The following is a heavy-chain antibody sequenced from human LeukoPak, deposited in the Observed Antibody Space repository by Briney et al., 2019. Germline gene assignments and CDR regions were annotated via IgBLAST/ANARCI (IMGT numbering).Heavy chain of an antibody. CDR3: ARDLSDWVGFGELSYYYGMDV. J-gene: IGHJ6*02. Sequence: ASVKVSCKATGYTFASYGISWVRQAPGQGLEWMGWISAYNGNTNYAQKLQGRVTMTTDTSTSTAYMELSSLRSDDTAVYYCARDLSDWVGFGELSYYYGMDVWGQGTTVTVSS. CDR1: GYTFASYG. CDR2: ISAYNGNT. V-gene: IGHV1-18*01. D-gene: IGHD3-10*01.